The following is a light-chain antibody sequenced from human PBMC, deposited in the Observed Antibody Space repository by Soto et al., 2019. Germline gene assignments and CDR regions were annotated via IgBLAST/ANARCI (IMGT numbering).Light chain of an antibody. CDR3: QTWGTGIRV. J-gene: IGLJ3*02. V-gene: IGLV4-69*01. CDR2: VNSDGSH. Sequence: QSVLTQSPSASASLGDSVKLTCTLSSGHSSYAITWYQQQPEKGPRYLMKVNSDGSHSKGDGISDRLSGSSSGAERYLTISSLQSEDEADYYCQTWGTGIRVFGGGTKLTVL. CDR1: SGHSSYA.